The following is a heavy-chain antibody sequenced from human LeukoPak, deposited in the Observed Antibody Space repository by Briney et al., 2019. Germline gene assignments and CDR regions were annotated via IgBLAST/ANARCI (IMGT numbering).Heavy chain of an antibody. CDR2: ISYDGSKK. Sequence: GGSLRLSCAASGFTFSSYTIHWVRQAPGKGLEWVAVISYDGSKKYYADSVKGRFTISRDNSKNTLYLQMNSLRAEDTAVYYCARLDTRDDAFDMWGQGTIVTVSS. J-gene: IGHJ3*02. CDR3: ARLDTRDDAFDM. CDR1: GFTFSSYT. V-gene: IGHV3-30*04. D-gene: IGHD5-18*01.